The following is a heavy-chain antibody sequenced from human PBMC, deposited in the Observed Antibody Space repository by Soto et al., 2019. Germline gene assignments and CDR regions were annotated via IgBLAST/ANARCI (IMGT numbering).Heavy chain of an antibody. CDR2: IKYDGSTT. J-gene: IGHJ5*02. V-gene: IGHV3-74*01. CDR1: GFTFSSSW. CDR3: ARGALGRYWVDP. D-gene: IGHD3-10*01. Sequence: EGQLEESGGALVQPGGSLRLSCAASGFTFSSSWMHWVRQVPGGGLVWISRIKYDGSTTNYAASVQGRFTIARDNADNMVYLQMNSLRADDTAVYYCARGALGRYWVDPWGQGILVTVYS.